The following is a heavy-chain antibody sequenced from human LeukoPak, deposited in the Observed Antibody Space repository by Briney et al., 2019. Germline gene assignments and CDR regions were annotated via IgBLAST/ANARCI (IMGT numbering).Heavy chain of an antibody. Sequence: ASVKVSCKASGYTFTSYGISWVRQAPGQGLEWMGWISAYNGNTNYAQKLQGRVTMTTDTSTSTAYMELRSLRSDDTAVYYCARHLSSWYRGYYYYGMDVWGQGTTVTVSS. CDR2: ISAYNGNT. V-gene: IGHV1-18*01. D-gene: IGHD6-13*01. CDR1: GYTFTSYG. J-gene: IGHJ6*02. CDR3: ARHLSSWYRGYYYYGMDV.